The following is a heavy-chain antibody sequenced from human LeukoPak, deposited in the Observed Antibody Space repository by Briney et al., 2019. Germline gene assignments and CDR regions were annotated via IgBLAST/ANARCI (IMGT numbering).Heavy chain of an antibody. CDR3: ARVDSKRPAPLDY. CDR1: GYTFTSYG. Sequence: GASVKVSCKASGYTFTSYGISWVRQAPRQGLEWMGIINPSGGSTSYAQKFQGRVTMTRDMSTSTVYMELSSLRSEDTAVYYCARVDSKRPAPLDYWGQGTLVTVSS. CDR2: INPSGGST. V-gene: IGHV1-46*01. D-gene: IGHD3-9*01. J-gene: IGHJ4*02.